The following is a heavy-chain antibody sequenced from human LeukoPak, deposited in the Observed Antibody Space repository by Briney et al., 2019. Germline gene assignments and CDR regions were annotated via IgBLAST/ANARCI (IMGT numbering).Heavy chain of an antibody. CDR1: GFTFNTYA. V-gene: IGHV3-23*01. Sequence: GGSLRLSCAASGFTFNTYAMSWVRQAPGKGLEWVSAISDSGGSAYYADSVKGRFTISRDNAKNSLYLQMNSLRAEDTAVYYCARDSSGYYNTFDYWGQGTLVTVSS. CDR3: ARDSSGYYNTFDY. D-gene: IGHD3-22*01. J-gene: IGHJ4*02. CDR2: ISDSGGSA.